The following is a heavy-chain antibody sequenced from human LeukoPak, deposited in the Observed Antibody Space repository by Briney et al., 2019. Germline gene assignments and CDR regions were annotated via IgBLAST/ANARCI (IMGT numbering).Heavy chain of an antibody. J-gene: IGHJ5*02. V-gene: IGHV4-39*07. CDR3: ARVRGYSGYEGWFDP. D-gene: IGHD5-12*01. Sequence: SETLSLTCTVSGGSISSSSYYWGWIRQPPGKGLEWIGSIYYSGSTYYNPSLKSRVTISVDTSKNQFSLKLSSVTAADTAVYYCARVRGYSGYEGWFDPWGQGTLVTVSS. CDR2: IYYSGST. CDR1: GGSISSSSYY.